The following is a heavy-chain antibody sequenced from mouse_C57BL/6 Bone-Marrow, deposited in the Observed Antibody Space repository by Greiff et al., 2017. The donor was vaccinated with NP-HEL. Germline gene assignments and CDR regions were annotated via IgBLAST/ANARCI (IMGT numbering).Heavy chain of an antibody. J-gene: IGHJ4*01. CDR1: GFTFSDYY. D-gene: IGHD1-1*01. Sequence: EVKLMESEGGLVQPGSSMKLSCTASGFTFSDYYMAWVRQVPEKGLEWVANINYDGSSTYYLDSLKSRFIISRDNAKNILYLQMSSLKSEDTATYYCAREYYGSSPDWAMDYWGQGTSVTVSS. CDR2: INYDGSST. CDR3: AREYYGSSPDWAMDY. V-gene: IGHV5-16*01.